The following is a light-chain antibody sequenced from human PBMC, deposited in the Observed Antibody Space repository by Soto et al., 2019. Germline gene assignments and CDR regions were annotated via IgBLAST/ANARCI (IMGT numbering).Light chain of an antibody. CDR3: QQYNSYSWT. J-gene: IGKJ1*01. V-gene: IGKV1-5*03. CDR2: KAS. CDR1: QSNSSW. Sequence: DIQMTQTPSTLSASVGDRVTITCRASQSNSSWLAWYQQKPGKAPKLLIYKASSLESGVPSRFSVIGSGTEFTLTISSRQPDDFATYYCQQYNSYSWTFGQGTKVVIK.